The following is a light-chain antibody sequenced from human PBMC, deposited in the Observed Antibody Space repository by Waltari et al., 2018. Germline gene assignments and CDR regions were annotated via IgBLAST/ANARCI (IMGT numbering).Light chain of an antibody. CDR1: QNVGSQ. CDR2: DVS. V-gene: IGKV3-11*01. CDR3: QQRDSWPLT. Sequence: ELVLTQSPATLSLSPGDRAALSCRASQNVGSQLAWYQQRPGQAPRLLIDDVSNRATGIPARFSGSGSGTDFTLTISSLEPEDFAVYYCQQRDSWPLTFGGGTKVEIK. J-gene: IGKJ4*01.